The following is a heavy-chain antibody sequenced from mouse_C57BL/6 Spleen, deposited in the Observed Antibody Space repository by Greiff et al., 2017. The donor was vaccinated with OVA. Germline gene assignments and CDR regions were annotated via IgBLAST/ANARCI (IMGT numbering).Heavy chain of an antibody. J-gene: IGHJ2*01. CDR1: GYTFTSYW. D-gene: IGHD2-3*01. Sequence: VQLQQPGAELVKPGASVKLSCKASGYTFTSYWMHWVKQRPGQGLEWIGMIHPNSGSTNYNEKFKSKATLTVDKSSSTAYMQLSSLTSEDSAVYYGARSRDGYYGVFDYWGQGTTLTVSS. V-gene: IGHV1-64*01. CDR2: IHPNSGST. CDR3: ARSRDGYYGVFDY.